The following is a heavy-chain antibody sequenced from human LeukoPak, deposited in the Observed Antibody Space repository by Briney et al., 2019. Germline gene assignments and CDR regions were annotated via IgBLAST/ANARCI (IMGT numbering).Heavy chain of an antibody. J-gene: IGHJ4*02. V-gene: IGHV3-48*03. CDR3: AKGGSQGDCSGGTCYGDY. Sequence: PGGSLRLSCVGSGFTFSYYEMNWVRQAPGEGLEWLAFISREGFGIHYAASVEGRFTISRDNAKNTLYLQMTSLRDADTAVYYCAKGGSQGDCSGGTCYGDYWGQGTLVTVSS. CDR2: ISREGFGI. CDR1: GFTFSYYE. D-gene: IGHD2-15*01.